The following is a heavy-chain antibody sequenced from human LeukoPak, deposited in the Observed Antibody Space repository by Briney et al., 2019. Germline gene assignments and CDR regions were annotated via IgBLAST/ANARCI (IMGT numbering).Heavy chain of an antibody. Sequence: SQTLSLTCAVSGGSISSGGYSWSWIRQPPGKGLEWIGYIYHSGSTYYNPSLKSRVTISVDTSKNQFSLKLSSVTAADTAVYYCARGEHRGQLVRPDPFDYWGQGTLVTVSS. CDR3: ARGEHRGQLVRPDPFDY. V-gene: IGHV4-30-2*01. D-gene: IGHD6-6*01. J-gene: IGHJ4*02. CDR1: GGSISSGGYS. CDR2: IYHSGST.